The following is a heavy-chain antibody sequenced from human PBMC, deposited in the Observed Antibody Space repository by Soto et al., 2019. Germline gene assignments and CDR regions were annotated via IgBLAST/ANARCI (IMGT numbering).Heavy chain of an antibody. V-gene: IGHV3-23*01. D-gene: IGHD2-2*01. J-gene: IGHJ2*01. CDR3: AKDLKVVVVPAASMYWYFDL. CDR1: GFTFSSYA. CDR2: ISGSGGST. Sequence: EVQLLESGGGLVQPGGSLRLSCAASGFTFSSYAMSWVRQAPGKGLEWVSAISGSGGSTYYADSVKGRFTISRDNSKNTLYLKMNSLRAEDTAVYYCAKDLKVVVVPAASMYWYFDLWGRGTLVTVSS.